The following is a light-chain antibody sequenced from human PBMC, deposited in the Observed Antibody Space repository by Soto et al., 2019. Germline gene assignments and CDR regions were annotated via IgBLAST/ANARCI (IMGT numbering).Light chain of an antibody. Sequence: QSALTQPPSVSGAPGQRVTISCTGSSSNIGAGSDVHWYQQLPRTAPKLLIFTNVNRPSGVPDRFSGSKSGTSASLAISGLQSEDEADYYCATWDDSLNGVVFGGGTKVTVL. V-gene: IGLV1-40*01. CDR1: SSNIGAGSD. J-gene: IGLJ2*01. CDR3: ATWDDSLNGVV. CDR2: TNV.